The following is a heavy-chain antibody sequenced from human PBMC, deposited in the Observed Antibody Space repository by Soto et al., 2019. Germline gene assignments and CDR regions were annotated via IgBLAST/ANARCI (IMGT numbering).Heavy chain of an antibody. J-gene: IGHJ3*02. Sequence: EVQVLESGGGLVQPGGSLRLSCAASGFIFSSYAMGWVRQAPGKGLEWVSSISSSGGSLYYADSLKGRFTISRDNSKNTVFLQMNSLRVEDTAVYYCAKGVVTATTGYGFEIWGQGTMVTVSS. CDR2: ISSSGGSL. V-gene: IGHV3-23*01. D-gene: IGHD2-21*02. CDR3: AKGVVTATTGYGFEI. CDR1: GFIFSSYA.